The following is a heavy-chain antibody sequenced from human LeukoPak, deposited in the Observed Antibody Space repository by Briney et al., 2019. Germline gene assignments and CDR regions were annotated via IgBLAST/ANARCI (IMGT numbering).Heavy chain of an antibody. CDR2: IKQDGSEK. J-gene: IGHJ6*02. D-gene: IGHD6-13*01. Sequence: GGSLRLSCAASGFTFSSYWMSWVRQAPGKGLEWVANIKQDGSEKYYVDSVKGRFTISRDNAKNSLYLQMNSLRAEDTAVYYCARDGLSGSSWYERLYYYYGMDVWGQGTTVTVSS. CDR3: ARDGLSGSSWYERLYYYYGMDV. CDR1: GFTFSSYW. V-gene: IGHV3-7*01.